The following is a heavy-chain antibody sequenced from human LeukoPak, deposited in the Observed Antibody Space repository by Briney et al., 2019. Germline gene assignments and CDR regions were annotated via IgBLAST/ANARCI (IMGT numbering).Heavy chain of an antibody. J-gene: IGHJ6*03. D-gene: IGHD6-6*01. Sequence: PGRSLRLSCAASGFTFSSYAMHWVRQAPGKGLEWVAVISYDGSNKYYADSVKGRFTISRDNSKNTLYLQMNSLRAEDTAVYYCARAVAARHHYYYYYMDVWGKGTTVTVSS. CDR2: ISYDGSNK. CDR3: ARAVAARHHYYYYYMDV. V-gene: IGHV3-30-3*01. CDR1: GFTFSSYA.